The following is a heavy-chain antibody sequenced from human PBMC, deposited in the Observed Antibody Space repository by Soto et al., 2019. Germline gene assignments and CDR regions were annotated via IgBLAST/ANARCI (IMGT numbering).Heavy chain of an antibody. Sequence: QVQLQQWGAGLLKPSETLSLTCAVYGGSFSNYYWSWIRQPPGKGLEWIGETNYSGSTNYNPSLKSRVTISADTSRNQFSLKLSSVTAADTAVYYCASRHDFWFGDRAFNWGQGTLVTVSP. D-gene: IGHD3-3*01. J-gene: IGHJ4*02. CDR1: GGSFSNYY. CDR2: TNYSGST. V-gene: IGHV4-34*01. CDR3: ASRHDFWFGDRAFN.